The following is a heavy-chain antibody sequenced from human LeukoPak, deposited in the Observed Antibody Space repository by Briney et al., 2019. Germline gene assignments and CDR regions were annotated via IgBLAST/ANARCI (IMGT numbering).Heavy chain of an antibody. CDR3: VRDRVGGCFDF. Sequence: GGSLRLSCAASGFAFSSYAINWVRQAPGKGLEWLSFISGSSETIYYADSMKGRFTISRDNAENSLYLQMSSLRAEDTAVYYCVRDRVGGCFDFWGQGTLVTVSS. CDR1: GFAFSSYA. CDR2: ISGSSETI. J-gene: IGHJ5*01. V-gene: IGHV3-48*01. D-gene: IGHD6-19*01.